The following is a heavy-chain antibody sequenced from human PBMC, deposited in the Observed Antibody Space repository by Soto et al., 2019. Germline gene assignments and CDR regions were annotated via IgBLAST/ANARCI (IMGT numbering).Heavy chain of an antibody. CDR1: GYSFTSYW. J-gene: IGHJ6*02. CDR2: IDPSDSYT. V-gene: IGHV5-10-1*01. D-gene: IGHD2-2*01. CDR3: ARLMGYCSSTSCLYYYYYGMDV. Sequence: PGESLKISCKGSGYSFTSYWISWVRQMPGKGLEWMGRIDPSDSYTNYSPSFQGHVTISADKSISTAYLQWSSLKASDTAMYYCARLMGYCSSTSCLYYYYYGMDVWGQGTTVTV.